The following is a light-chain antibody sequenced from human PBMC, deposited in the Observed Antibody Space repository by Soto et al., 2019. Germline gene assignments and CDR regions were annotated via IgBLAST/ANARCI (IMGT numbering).Light chain of an antibody. J-gene: IGKJ4*02. V-gene: IGKV1-5*01. CDR1: QDIVTY. CDR3: QHYTLSSGP. CDR2: DAS. Sequence: IHMTQSPSTVSASVGDSVSISCRASQDIVTYLAWYHQKPGKAPKLLIFDASTLHSGVSPRFRGSGSGSDFSLTISNLQPGDVGVYFCQHYTLSSGPFGGGTRVET.